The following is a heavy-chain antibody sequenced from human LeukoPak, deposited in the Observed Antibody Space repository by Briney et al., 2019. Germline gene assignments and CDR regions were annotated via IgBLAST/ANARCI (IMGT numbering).Heavy chain of an antibody. CDR3: ARARVWGSSRSYYFDY. CDR2: IYYSGST. D-gene: IGHD3-16*01. Sequence: SQTLSLTCTVSGGSISSGGYYWSWIRQHPGKGPEWIGYIYYSGSTYYNPSLKSRVTISVDTSKNQFSLKLSSVTAADTAVYYCARARVWGSSRSYYFDYWGQGTLVTVSS. V-gene: IGHV4-31*03. CDR1: GGSISSGGYY. J-gene: IGHJ4*02.